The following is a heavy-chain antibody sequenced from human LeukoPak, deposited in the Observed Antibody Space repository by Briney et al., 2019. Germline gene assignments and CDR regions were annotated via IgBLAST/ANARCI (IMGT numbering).Heavy chain of an antibody. D-gene: IGHD4-17*01. CDR2: INHRGST. CDR3: ARYGGYFDY. V-gene: IGHV4-34*01. CDR1: GGSFSGYY. J-gene: IGHJ4*02. Sequence: SETLSLTCAVYGGSFSGYYWNWIRQPPGKGLEWIAEINHRGSTNYNPSLKSRVTMSVDTSKSQFSLKLSSVTAADTAVYYCARYGGYFDYWGQGALVTVSS.